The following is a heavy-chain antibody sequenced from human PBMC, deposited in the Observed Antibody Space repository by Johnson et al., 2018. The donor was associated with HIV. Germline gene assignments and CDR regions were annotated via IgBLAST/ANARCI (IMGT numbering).Heavy chain of an antibody. CDR2: ISSSGSTI. CDR1: GFSFNDYY. J-gene: IGHJ3*01. V-gene: IGHV3-11*04. CDR3: AGSSPSDYAFNF. Sequence: QVQLMESGGGLVKPGGSLRLSCAASGFSFNDYYMSWIRQAPGKGLEWVSSISSSGSTIYYADAVKGRFTISRDNAKHSLYLQMNSLRAEDTAVYYCAGSSPSDYAFNFWGQGTMVTVSS. D-gene: IGHD6-6*01.